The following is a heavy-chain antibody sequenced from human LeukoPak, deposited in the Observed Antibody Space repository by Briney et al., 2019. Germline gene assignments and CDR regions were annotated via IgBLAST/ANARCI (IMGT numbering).Heavy chain of an antibody. J-gene: IGHJ4*02. Sequence: PSETLSLTCTVSGGSISSSSYYWGWIRQPPGKGLEWIRSIYYSGSNYYNPPLKGPVTISVDTSKNQFSLNLSSLTDADTAVYYCARHESGYSGYGRHFDYWGQGTLVTVSS. V-gene: IGHV4-39*01. CDR1: GGSISSSSYY. CDR2: IYYSGSN. CDR3: ARHESGYSGYGRHFDY. D-gene: IGHD5-12*01.